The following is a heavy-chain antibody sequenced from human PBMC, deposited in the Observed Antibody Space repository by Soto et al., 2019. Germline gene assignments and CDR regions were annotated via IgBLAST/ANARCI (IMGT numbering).Heavy chain of an antibody. J-gene: IGHJ4*02. CDR3: AKGRVSDC. CDR1: GFTFSSYA. CDR2: ISSSGSST. Sequence: LRLSCAASGFTFSSYAMIWVRQAPGKGLEWVSAISSSGSSTYYADSVKGRFTISRDNSKNTMYLQMNSLRAEDTAVYYCAKGRVSDCWGQGTLVTVSS. V-gene: IGHV3-23*01.